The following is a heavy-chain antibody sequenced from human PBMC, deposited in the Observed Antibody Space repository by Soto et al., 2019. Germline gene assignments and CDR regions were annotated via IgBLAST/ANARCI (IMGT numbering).Heavy chain of an antibody. CDR2: IIPIFGTA. J-gene: IGHJ6*02. Sequence: QVQLVQSGAEVKKPGSSVKVSCKASGGTFSSYAISWVRQAPGQGLEWMGGIIPIFGTANYAQKFQGRVTITADESTSTAYMELSSLRSEDTAVYYCARDRYGSGSYWDYYGMDVWGQGTTVTVSS. D-gene: IGHD3-10*01. V-gene: IGHV1-69*12. CDR3: ARDRYGSGSYWDYYGMDV. CDR1: GGTFSSYA.